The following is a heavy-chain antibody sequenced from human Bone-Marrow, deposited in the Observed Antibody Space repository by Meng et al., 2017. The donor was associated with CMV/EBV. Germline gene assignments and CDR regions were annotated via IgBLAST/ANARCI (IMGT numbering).Heavy chain of an antibody. CDR2: IYYSGST. CDR3: ARVGYYYYYGMDV. V-gene: IGHV4-59*01. CDR1: GGSISSYY. D-gene: IGHD6-13*01. Sequence: SEPLSLTCTVSGGSISSYYWSWIRQPPGKGLEWIGYIYYSGSTNYNPSLKSRVTISVDTSKNQFSLKLSSVTAADTAVYYCARVGYYYYYGMDVWGQGTTVTVSS. J-gene: IGHJ6*02.